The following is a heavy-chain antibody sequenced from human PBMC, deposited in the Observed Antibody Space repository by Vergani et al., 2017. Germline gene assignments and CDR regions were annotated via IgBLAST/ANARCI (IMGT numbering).Heavy chain of an antibody. V-gene: IGHV5-51*01. CDR2: IHPADSDT. J-gene: IGHJ4*02. CDR3: SRLYGRDSSGSKCYDY. D-gene: IGHD3-22*01. Sequence: EVQLVQSGAEVKKPGESLKISCQISGYSFTNYWIGWVRQMPGKGLEWMGIIHPADSDTRYGPSFQGQVTISVDKSISTAYLQRSSLRASDSAMSYCSRLYGRDSSGSKCYDYWGQGTLVTVSS. CDR1: GYSFTNYW.